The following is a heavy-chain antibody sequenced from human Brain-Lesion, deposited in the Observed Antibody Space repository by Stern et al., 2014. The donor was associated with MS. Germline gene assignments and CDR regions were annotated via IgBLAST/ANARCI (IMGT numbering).Heavy chain of an antibody. CDR3: ARDITGSSAYFAY. Sequence: EVQLVQSGGDLVQPGRSLRLSCAAFGFTFDDYALHWVRQAPGKGLAWGAGISWNSGTIGYADSVKGRFTTSRDNAYSSLYLQMNSLRPEDTALYYCARDITGSSAYFAYWGQGTLVTVSS. V-gene: IGHV3-9*01. J-gene: IGHJ4*02. CDR1: GFTFDDYA. D-gene: IGHD1-14*01. CDR2: ISWNSGTI.